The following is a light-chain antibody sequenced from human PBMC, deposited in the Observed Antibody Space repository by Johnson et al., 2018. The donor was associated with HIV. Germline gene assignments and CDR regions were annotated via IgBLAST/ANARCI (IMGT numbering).Light chain of an antibody. V-gene: IGLV1-51*01. CDR3: GTWDTSLSAGV. CDR1: SSNIGNNY. J-gene: IGLJ1*01. CDR2: DNN. Sequence: QSVLTQPPSVSAAPGQTVTISCSGSSSNIGNNYVSWYQQLPGTAPKLLIYDNNKRPSGIPDRFSGSKSGTSATLGITGLQTGDEADYYCGTWDTSLSAGVFGPGTTVSVL.